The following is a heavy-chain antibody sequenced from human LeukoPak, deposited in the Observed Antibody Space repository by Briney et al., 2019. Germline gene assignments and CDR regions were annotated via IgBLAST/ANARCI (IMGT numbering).Heavy chain of an antibody. J-gene: IGHJ3*02. Sequence: ASVKVSCKASGYTFTSYGISWVRQAPGQGLEWMGWISAYNGNTNYAQKLQGRVTMTTDTSTSTAYMELRSLRSDDTAVYYCGSSGYYLNAFDIWGQGTMVTVSS. CDR3: GSSGYYLNAFDI. CDR1: GYTFTSYG. V-gene: IGHV1-18*01. D-gene: IGHD3-22*01. CDR2: ISAYNGNT.